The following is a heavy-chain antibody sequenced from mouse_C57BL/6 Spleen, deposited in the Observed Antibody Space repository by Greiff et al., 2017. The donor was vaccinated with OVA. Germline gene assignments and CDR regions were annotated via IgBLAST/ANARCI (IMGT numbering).Heavy chain of an antibody. J-gene: IGHJ1*03. CDR1: GYTFTDYY. V-gene: IGHV1-18*01. CDR2: INPNNGGT. D-gene: IGHD1-1*01. Sequence: VQLQQSGPELVKPGASVKIPCKASGYTFTDYYMDWVKQSHGKSLEWIGDINPNNGGTFYKQKFKGKATLTVDKSSSTAYMELRSLTSEDTAVYYGARKWGYYYGSSYGYFDVWGTGTTVTVAS. CDR3: ARKWGYYYGSSYGYFDV.